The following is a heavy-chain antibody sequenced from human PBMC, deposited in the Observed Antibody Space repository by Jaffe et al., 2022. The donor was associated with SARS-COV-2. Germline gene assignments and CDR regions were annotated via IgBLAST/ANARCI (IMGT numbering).Heavy chain of an antibody. CDR1: GGSISSGSYY. CDR2: IYTSGST. CDR3: ARSPYYDSSGYEEYFQH. V-gene: IGHV4-61*02. Sequence: QVQLQESGPGLVKPSQTLSLTCTVSGGSISSGSYYWSWIRQPAGKGLEWIGRIYTSGSTNYNPSLKSRVTISVDTSKNQFSLKLSSVTAADTAVYYCARSPYYDSSGYEEYFQHWGQGTLVTVSS. D-gene: IGHD3-22*01. J-gene: IGHJ1*01.